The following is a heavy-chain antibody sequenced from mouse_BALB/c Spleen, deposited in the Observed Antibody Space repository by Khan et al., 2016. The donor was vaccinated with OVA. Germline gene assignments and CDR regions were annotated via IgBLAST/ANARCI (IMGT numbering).Heavy chain of an antibody. CDR1: GYSITSGYV. Sequence: EVQLQESGPGLVKPSQSLSLTCTVTGYSITSGYVWNWIRQFPGNKLEWMGYISYSGSPNYKPSLKSRISIPRDTSKNQFSRQWNSVATEDTATYYCARTARIKYWGQGTTLTVSS. D-gene: IGHD1-2*01. J-gene: IGHJ2*01. V-gene: IGHV3-2*02. CDR2: ISYSGSP. CDR3: ARTARIKY.